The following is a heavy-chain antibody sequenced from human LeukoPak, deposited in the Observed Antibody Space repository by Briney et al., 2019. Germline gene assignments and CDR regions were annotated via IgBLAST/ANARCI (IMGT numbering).Heavy chain of an antibody. V-gene: IGHV4-34*01. CDR3: ARARIQLWSKPGAFDI. CDR1: GESFSGYY. Sequence: KPSETLSLTCAVYGESFSGYYWSWIRQPPGKGLEWIGEINHSGSTNYNPSLKSRVTISVDTSKNQFSLKLSSVTAADTAVYYCARARIQLWSKPGAFDIWGQGTMVTVSS. D-gene: IGHD5-18*01. J-gene: IGHJ3*02. CDR2: INHSGST.